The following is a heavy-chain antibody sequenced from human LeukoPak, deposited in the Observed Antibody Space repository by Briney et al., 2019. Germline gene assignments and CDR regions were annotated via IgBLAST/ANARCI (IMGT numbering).Heavy chain of an antibody. J-gene: IGHJ2*01. V-gene: IGHV3-48*02. CDR1: GFTFSSFG. CDR2: ISSSSSTI. Sequence: GGSLRLSCAASGFTFSSFGMSWVRQAPGKGLEWVSYISSSSSTIYYADSVRGRFTVSRDNAKNSLYSLYLQMNSLRDDDTAVYYCSRGGSGSFLRYFDLWGRGTLVTVSS. CDR3: SRGGSGSFLRYFDL. D-gene: IGHD1-26*01.